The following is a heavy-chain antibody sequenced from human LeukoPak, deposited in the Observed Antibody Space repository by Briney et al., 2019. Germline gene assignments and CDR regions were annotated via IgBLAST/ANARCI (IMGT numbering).Heavy chain of an antibody. D-gene: IGHD2-8*02. CDR3: AKAITALVLTTWDS. Sequence: AGGSLRLSCAASGFTFYTYGMNWIRQAPGKGLEWVSTISGSGSNTYYADSVKGRFTIFRDNSRNILYLQMNSLRPEDTAVYYCAKAITALVLTTWDSWGQGTLATVSP. CDR2: ISGSGSNT. J-gene: IGHJ4*02. V-gene: IGHV3-23*01. CDR1: GFTFYTYG.